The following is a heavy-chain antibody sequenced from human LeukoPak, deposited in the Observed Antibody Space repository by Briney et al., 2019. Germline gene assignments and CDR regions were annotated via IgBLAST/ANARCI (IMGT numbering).Heavy chain of an antibody. CDR2: IYHSGST. V-gene: IGHV4-4*02. CDR3: ARGLHDSSGYADY. D-gene: IGHD3-22*01. CDR1: GGSISSSNW. Sequence: SGTLSLTCAVSGGSISSSNWWSWVRQPPGKGLEGIGEIYHSGSTNYNPSLKSRVTISVDKSKNQLSLKLSSVTAADTAVYYCARGLHDSSGYADYWGQGTLVTVSS. J-gene: IGHJ4*02.